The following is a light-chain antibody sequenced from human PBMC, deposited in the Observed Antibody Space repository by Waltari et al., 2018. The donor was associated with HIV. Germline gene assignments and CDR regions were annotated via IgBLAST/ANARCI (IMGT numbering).Light chain of an antibody. V-gene: IGLV2-8*01. CDR1: NSDIGGYNY. CDR3: SSYADKNGFYVV. Sequence: QSALTQPPSASGSPGQSVTISCTGTNSDIGGYNYVSWYQQHPGKAPKLVISEVTKRPSGVPLRFAGSKSGTTASLTVSGLQAEDEADYYCSSYADKNGFYVVFGGGTKLTVL. J-gene: IGLJ2*01. CDR2: EVT.